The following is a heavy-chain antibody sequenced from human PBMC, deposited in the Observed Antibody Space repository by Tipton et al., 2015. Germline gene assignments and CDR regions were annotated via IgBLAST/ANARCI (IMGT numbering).Heavy chain of an antibody. D-gene: IGHD3/OR15-3a*01. CDR3: ARDRTVSHLYYYGIDV. J-gene: IGHJ6*02. Sequence: TLSLTCTVSGGSISSVSYSWGWIRQPPGKGLEWIGNIFYDGRTYYNPFLKSRVTISLDTSKNHFSLNLTSVTAADTAVYYCARDRTVSHLYYYGIDVWGQGTTVTVSS. V-gene: IGHV4-39*07. CDR1: GGSISSVSYS. CDR2: IFYDGRT.